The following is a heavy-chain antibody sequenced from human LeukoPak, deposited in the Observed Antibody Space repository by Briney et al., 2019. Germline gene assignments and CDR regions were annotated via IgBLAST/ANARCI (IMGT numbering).Heavy chain of an antibody. Sequence: SETLSLTCTVSGGSISSSSYYWGWIRQPPGKGLEWIGNIYYSGSTNYNPSLKSRVSISVDTSKNQFSLKLNSVTAADTAVYYCARVGDRKYYSDSSGYYYWFDPWGQGTLVTVSS. V-gene: IGHV4-61*05. CDR3: ARVGDRKYYSDSSGYYYWFDP. J-gene: IGHJ5*02. D-gene: IGHD3-22*01. CDR1: GGSISSSSYY. CDR2: IYYSGST.